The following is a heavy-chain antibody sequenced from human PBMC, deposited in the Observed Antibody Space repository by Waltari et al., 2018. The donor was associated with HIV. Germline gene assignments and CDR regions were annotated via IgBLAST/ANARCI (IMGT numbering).Heavy chain of an antibody. CDR3: ANPCHSSGWYGAFDI. D-gene: IGHD6-19*01. Sequence: QVQLVQSGAEVKKPGSSVKVSCKASGGTFSSHATSWVRQAPGQGLEWMGGIIPIFGTANYAQKFQGRVTITADESTSTAYMELSSLRSEDTAVYYCANPCHSSGWYGAFDIWGQGTMVTVSS. CDR2: IIPIFGTA. J-gene: IGHJ3*02. CDR1: GGTFSSHA. V-gene: IGHV1-69*01.